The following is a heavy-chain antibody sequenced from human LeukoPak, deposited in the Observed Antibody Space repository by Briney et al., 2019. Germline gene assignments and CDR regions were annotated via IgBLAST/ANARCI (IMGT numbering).Heavy chain of an antibody. CDR3: ARGGDDY. D-gene: IGHD2-21*01. CDR2: ISINGDKT. V-gene: IGHV3-64*04. CDR1: GFTFSGHF. J-gene: IGHJ4*02. Sequence: HAGGSLRLSCSASGFTFSGHFMHWVRQAPGKGLEYVSSISINGDKTYYAESVKGRFTISRDNSKNTVYLQMNSLRGEDTAMYFCARGGDDYWGQGTLVIVSS.